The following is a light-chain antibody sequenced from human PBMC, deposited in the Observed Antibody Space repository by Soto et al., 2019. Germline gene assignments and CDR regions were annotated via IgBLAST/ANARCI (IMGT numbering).Light chain of an antibody. CDR3: QQYARSPRT. V-gene: IGKV3-20*01. J-gene: IGKJ1*01. CDR2: GAS. CDR1: QSVDSSY. Sequence: IVLTQSPGTLSLSPWERATLSCRASQSVDSSYLAWYQQKPGQAPRLLIYGASSRATGFPARFSGSGSGTDFTLTISRLEPEDFGVYYCQQYARSPRTFGQGTKVDIK.